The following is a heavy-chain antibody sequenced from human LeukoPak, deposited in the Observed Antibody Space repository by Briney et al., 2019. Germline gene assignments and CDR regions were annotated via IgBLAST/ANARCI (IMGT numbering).Heavy chain of an antibody. J-gene: IGHJ4*02. D-gene: IGHD6-13*01. CDR3: ARVDSRQHLVPVDY. Sequence: ASVKVSCKASGYTFTNFGFSWVRQAPGQALEWMGWISAYDGNTNYAQKLQGRVTVTTDTSTSTAYMELRSLRSDDTAVYYCARVDSRQHLVPVDYWGQGTLVIVSS. CDR1: GYTFTNFG. V-gene: IGHV1-18*01. CDR2: ISAYDGNT.